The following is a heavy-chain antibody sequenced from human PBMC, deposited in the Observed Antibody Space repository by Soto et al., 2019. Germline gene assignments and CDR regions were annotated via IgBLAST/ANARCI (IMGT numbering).Heavy chain of an antibody. J-gene: IGHJ5*02. CDR3: AGAMTTVTLGPLSS. CDR1: GGTFSSYA. Sequence: EASVKVSCKASGGTFSSYAISWVRQAPGQGLEWMGGIIPIFGTVNYAQKFQGRVTITADESTSTAYMELSSLRSEDATVYYCAGAMTTVTLGPLSSWGQGTLVTVSS. V-gene: IGHV1-69*13. CDR2: IIPIFGTV. D-gene: IGHD4-17*01.